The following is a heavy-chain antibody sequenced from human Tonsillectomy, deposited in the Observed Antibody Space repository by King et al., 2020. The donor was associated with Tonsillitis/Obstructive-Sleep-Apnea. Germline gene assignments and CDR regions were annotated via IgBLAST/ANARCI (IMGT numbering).Heavy chain of an antibody. CDR1: GFTFSSYE. D-gene: IGHD3-3*01. Sequence: VQLVESGGGLVQPGGSLRLSCAASGFTFSSYEMNWVCQAPGKGLEWVSYISRSGSTIYYADSVKGRFTISRDNAKNSLYLQMNSLRAEDTAVYYCARDTRIYDFWSGYKGAYYYSMDVWGQGTTVTVSS. V-gene: IGHV3-48*03. CDR3: ARDTRIYDFWSGYKGAYYYSMDV. CDR2: ISRSGSTI. J-gene: IGHJ6*02.